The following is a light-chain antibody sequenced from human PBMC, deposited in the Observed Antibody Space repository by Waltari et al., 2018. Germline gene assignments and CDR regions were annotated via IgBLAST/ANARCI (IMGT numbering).Light chain of an antibody. CDR1: QGLSSW. V-gene: IGKV1D-12*01. CDR3: QQAKSFPS. CDR2: AAS. J-gene: IGKJ4*02. Sequence: DIQMTQSPSSMSASVGDRVTITCRASQGLSSWLAWYQQKPGKAPQLLIYAASSLQSGVPSRFSGSGAETEFTLTINNLQPEDFATYYCQQAKSFPSFGGGTKVEIK.